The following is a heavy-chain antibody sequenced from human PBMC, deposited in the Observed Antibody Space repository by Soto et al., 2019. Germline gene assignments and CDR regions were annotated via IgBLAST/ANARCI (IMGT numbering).Heavy chain of an antibody. CDR3: AKDRTGSSSRGYYYYYGMDV. Sequence: GGSLRLSCAASGFTFRSYGIHWVRQAPGKGLEWVAVISYDGSNKYYADSVKGRFTISRDNSKNTLYLQMNSLRAEDTAVYYCAKDRTGSSSRGYYYYYGMDVWGQGTTVTVSS. D-gene: IGHD6-6*01. CDR1: GFTFRSYG. V-gene: IGHV3-30*18. CDR2: ISYDGSNK. J-gene: IGHJ6*02.